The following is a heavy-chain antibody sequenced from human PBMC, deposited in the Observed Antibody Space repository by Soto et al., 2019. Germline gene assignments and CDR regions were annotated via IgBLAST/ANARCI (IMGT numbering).Heavy chain of an antibody. CDR2: INAGNGNT. Sequence: ASVKLSFKASGYTFTSYAMHWLRHAPRQRLEWMGWINAGNGNTKYSQKFQGRVTITRDTSASTAYMELSSLRSEDTAVYYCARKSLSMVRGVVMLGLLDAFDIWGQGTMVTVSS. D-gene: IGHD3-10*01. V-gene: IGHV1-3*01. CDR1: GYTFTSYA. CDR3: ARKSLSMVRGVVMLGLLDAFDI. J-gene: IGHJ3*02.